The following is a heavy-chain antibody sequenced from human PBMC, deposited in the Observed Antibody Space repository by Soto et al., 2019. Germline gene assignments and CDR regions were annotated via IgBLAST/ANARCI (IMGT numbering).Heavy chain of an antibody. CDR3: ASVSCCGPGHYYYMDV. CDR1: GFTFSAYT. J-gene: IGHJ6*03. D-gene: IGHD2-15*01. CDR2: VDFLNSK. V-gene: IGHV3-48*01. Sequence: PGGSLRLSCAASGFTFSAYTMTWVRQAPGKGLEWISYVDFLNSKNYADSVKGRFTTSRDDAKSSLDLQMSSLRAEDTAVYWCASVSCCGPGHYYYMDVWATRTKVTVSS.